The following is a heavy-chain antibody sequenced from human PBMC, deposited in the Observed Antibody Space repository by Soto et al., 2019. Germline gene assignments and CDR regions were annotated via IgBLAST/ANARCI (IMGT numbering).Heavy chain of an antibody. CDR1: GFTFSSYA. CDR3: AKEAGITMVRGVIYYYYGMDV. V-gene: IGHV3-23*01. J-gene: IGHJ6*02. CDR2: ISGSGGST. D-gene: IGHD3-10*01. Sequence: GGSLRLSCAASGFTFSSYAMSWVRQAPGKGLEWVSAISGSGGSTYYADSVKGRFTISRDNSKNTLYLQMNSLRAEDTAVYYCAKEAGITMVRGVIYYYYGMDVWGQGTTVTVSS.